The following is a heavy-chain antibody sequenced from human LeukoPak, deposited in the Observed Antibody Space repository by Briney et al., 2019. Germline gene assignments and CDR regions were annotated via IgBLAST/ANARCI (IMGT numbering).Heavy chain of an antibody. CDR2: INHSGST. V-gene: IGHV4-34*01. D-gene: IGHD5-12*01. J-gene: IGHJ4*02. CDR1: GGSFSGYY. Sequence: SETLSLTCAVYGGSFSGYYWSWIRQPPGKGLEWIGEINHSGSTNYNPSLKSRVTISVDTSKNQFSLKLSSVTAADTAVYYCAGSNIVAKNGDYWGQGTLVTVSP. CDR3: AGSNIVAKNGDY.